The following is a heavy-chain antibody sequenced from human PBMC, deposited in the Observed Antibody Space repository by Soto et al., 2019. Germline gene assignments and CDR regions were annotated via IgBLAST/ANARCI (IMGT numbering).Heavy chain of an antibody. CDR2: ISYDGSNK. J-gene: IGHJ4*02. Sequence: QVQLVESGGGVVQPGRSLRLSCAASGFTFSSYAMHWVRQAPGKGLEWVAVISYDGSNKYYADSVKGRFTISRDNSKNTLYLQMNSLRAEDTAVYYCARVRRGYCSGGSCYGLDHWGQGTLVTVSS. CDR3: ARVRRGYCSGGSCYGLDH. V-gene: IGHV3-30-3*01. D-gene: IGHD2-15*01. CDR1: GFTFSSYA.